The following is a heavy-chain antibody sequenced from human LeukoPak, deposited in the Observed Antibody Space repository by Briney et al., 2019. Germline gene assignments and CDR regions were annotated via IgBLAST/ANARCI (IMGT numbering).Heavy chain of an antibody. J-gene: IGHJ3*02. CDR1: GFTFTSYG. CDR2: ISYDGSNK. CDR3: AKGKYYYDSSGQEAFDI. D-gene: IGHD3-22*01. V-gene: IGHV3-30*18. Sequence: GRSLRLSCAASGFTFTSYGMHWVRQAPGKGLEWVAVISYDGSNKYYVDSVKGRFTISRDNSKDTLYLQMSSLRAEDTAVYYCAKGKYYYDSSGQEAFDIWGQGTMVTVSS.